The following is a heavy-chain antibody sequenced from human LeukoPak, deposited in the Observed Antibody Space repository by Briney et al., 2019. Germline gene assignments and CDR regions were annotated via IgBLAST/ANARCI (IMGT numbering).Heavy chain of an antibody. Sequence: ASVKVSCKASGYTFTSYYMHWVRQAPGQGPEWMGIINPSGGSTSYAQKFQGRVTMTRDTSTSTVYMELSSLRSEDTAVYYCARAGITTNYRACFDYWGQGTLVTVSS. V-gene: IGHV1-46*01. D-gene: IGHD3-22*01. CDR1: GYTFTSYY. CDR2: INPSGGST. CDR3: ARAGITTNYRACFDY. J-gene: IGHJ4*02.